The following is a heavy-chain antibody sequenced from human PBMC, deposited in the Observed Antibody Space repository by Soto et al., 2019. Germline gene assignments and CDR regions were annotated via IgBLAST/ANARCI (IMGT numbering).Heavy chain of an antibody. D-gene: IGHD2-15*01. CDR1: GFIFSNYA. CDR3: VREYCSGGTCQLFFDY. V-gene: IGHV3-64*01. Sequence: PGGSLRLSCAASGFIFSNYAVHWVRQAPGKGLEYVSAITSNGGSPYYANSVKGRFIIPRDNSKNTLYLQMGSLRAEDMAVYYCVREYCSGGTCQLFFDYWGQGTLVTSPQ. J-gene: IGHJ4*02. CDR2: ITSNGGSP.